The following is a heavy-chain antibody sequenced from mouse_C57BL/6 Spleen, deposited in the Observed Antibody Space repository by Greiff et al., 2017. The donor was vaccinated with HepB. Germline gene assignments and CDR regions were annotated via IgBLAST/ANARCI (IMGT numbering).Heavy chain of an antibody. J-gene: IGHJ3*01. Sequence: EVKLVESGPGMVKPSQSLSLTCTVTGYSITSGYDWHWIRHFPGNKLEWMGYISYSGSTNYNPSLKSRISITHDTSKNHFFLKLNSVTTEDTATYYCARGGLRRALFAYWGQGTLVTVSA. CDR2: ISYSGST. CDR1: GYSITSGYD. CDR3: ARGGLRRALFAY. V-gene: IGHV3-1*01.